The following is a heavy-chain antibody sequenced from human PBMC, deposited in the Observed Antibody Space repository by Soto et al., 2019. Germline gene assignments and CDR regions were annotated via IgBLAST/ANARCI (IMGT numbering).Heavy chain of an antibody. CDR1: GFTFSSYS. D-gene: IGHD3-22*01. Sequence: GGSLRLSCAASGFTFSSYSMNWVRQAPGKGLEWVSSISSSSSYIYYADSVKGRFTISRDNAKNSLYLQMNSLRAEDTAVYYCARVIEGAWLYYDSSPLDIWGQGTMVTVSS. CDR2: ISSSSSYI. V-gene: IGHV3-21*01. J-gene: IGHJ3*02. CDR3: ARVIEGAWLYYDSSPLDI.